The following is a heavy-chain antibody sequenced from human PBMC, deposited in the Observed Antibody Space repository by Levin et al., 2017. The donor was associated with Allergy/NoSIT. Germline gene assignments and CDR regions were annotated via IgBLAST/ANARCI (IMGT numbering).Heavy chain of an antibody. Sequence: LGESLKISCKGSGYSFTSYWIAWVRQMPGKGLEWMGIIYPGDSDTRYSPSFQGQVTISADKSITTAYLQWSSLTASDTAMYYCARSRGSGYYYSFDPWGQGTLVTVSS. CDR3: ARSRGSGYYYSFDP. J-gene: IGHJ5*02. D-gene: IGHD3-22*01. V-gene: IGHV5-51*01. CDR2: IYPGDSDT. CDR1: GYSFTSYW.